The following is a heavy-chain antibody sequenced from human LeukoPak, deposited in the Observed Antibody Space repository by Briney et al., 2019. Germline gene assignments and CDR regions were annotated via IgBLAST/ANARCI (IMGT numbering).Heavy chain of an antibody. J-gene: IGHJ4*02. D-gene: IGHD3-9*01. V-gene: IGHV3-7*01. CDR1: GFTFSTYW. Sequence: GGSLRLSCAASGFTFSTYWMSWVRQAPGKGLEWVANIKEDGSEKHYVDSVKGRFTISRDNAKNSLYLQMNSLRAEDTAVYFCASILRYEPPSDYWGQGTLVTVSS. CDR3: ASILRYEPPSDY. CDR2: IKEDGSEK.